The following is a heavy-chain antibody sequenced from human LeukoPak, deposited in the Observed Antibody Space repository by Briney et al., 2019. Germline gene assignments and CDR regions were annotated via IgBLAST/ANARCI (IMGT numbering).Heavy chain of an antibody. V-gene: IGHV4-39*07. Sequence: SETLSLTCTVSGGSISSGSYYWGWIRQPPGKGLEWIGEINHSGSTNYNPSLKSRVTISVDTSKNQFSLKLSSVTAADTAVYYCARGRGIAAAGTPRPNWFDPWGQGTLVTVSS. D-gene: IGHD6-13*01. CDR3: ARGRGIAAAGTPRPNWFDP. CDR2: INHSGST. J-gene: IGHJ5*02. CDR1: GGSISSGSYY.